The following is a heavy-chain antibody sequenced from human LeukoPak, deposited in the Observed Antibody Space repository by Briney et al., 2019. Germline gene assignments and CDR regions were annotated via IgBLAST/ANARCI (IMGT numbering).Heavy chain of an antibody. CDR2: TYYRSKWYN. CDR3: ARDRPTYYDILTGYYPTMSLNNWFDP. V-gene: IGHV6-1*01. D-gene: IGHD3-9*01. CDR1: GDSVSSNSAA. Sequence: SQTLSLTCAISGDSVSSNSAAWNWIRQSPSRGLEWLGRTYYRSKWYNDYAVSVKSRITINPDTSKNQFSLQLNSVTPEDTAVYYCARDRPTYYDILTGYYPTMSLNNWFDPWGQGTLVTVSS. J-gene: IGHJ5*02.